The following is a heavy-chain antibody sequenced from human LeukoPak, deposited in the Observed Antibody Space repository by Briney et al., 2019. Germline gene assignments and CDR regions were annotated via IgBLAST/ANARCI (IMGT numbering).Heavy chain of an antibody. Sequence: GGSLRLSCAASGFTFSTYEVNWVRQAPERGLEWLSYISSSGGTIYYADPVKGRFTISRDNAKNSLYLQMNSLRAEDTAVYYCARGARGYTYGRFDYWGQGTLVTVSS. D-gene: IGHD5-18*01. V-gene: IGHV3-48*03. CDR3: ARGARGYTYGRFDY. J-gene: IGHJ4*02. CDR1: GFTFSTYE. CDR2: ISSSGGTI.